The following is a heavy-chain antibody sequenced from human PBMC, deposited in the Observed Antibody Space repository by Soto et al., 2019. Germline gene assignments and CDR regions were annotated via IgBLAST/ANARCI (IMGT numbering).Heavy chain of an antibody. CDR2: MNPNSGNT. Sequence: ASVKVSCKASGYTFTSYDINWVRQATGQGLEWMGWMNPNSGNTGYAQKFQGRVTMTRNTSISTAYMELSSLRSEDTAVYYCARGGKYYDILTGYYLPLDYYYYYMDVWGKGTTVTVSS. J-gene: IGHJ6*03. CDR3: ARGGKYYDILTGYYLPLDYYYYYMDV. V-gene: IGHV1-8*01. CDR1: GYTFTSYD. D-gene: IGHD3-9*01.